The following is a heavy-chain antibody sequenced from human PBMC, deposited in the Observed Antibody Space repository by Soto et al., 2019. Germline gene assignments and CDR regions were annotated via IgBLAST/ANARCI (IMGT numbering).Heavy chain of an antibody. D-gene: IGHD2-8*02. CDR1: GGSFSGYY. Sequence: SETLSLTCAVYGGSFSGYYWSWIRQPPGKGLEWIGEIYHSGSTNYNPSLKSRVTISVDTSKNQFSLKLTSVTAADTAVYYCARDKITGLFDYWGQGTLVTVSS. J-gene: IGHJ4*02. CDR2: IYHSGST. CDR3: ARDKITGLFDY. V-gene: IGHV4-34*01.